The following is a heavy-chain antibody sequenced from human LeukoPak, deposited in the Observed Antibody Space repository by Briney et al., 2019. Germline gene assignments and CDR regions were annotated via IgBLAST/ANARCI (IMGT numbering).Heavy chain of an antibody. CDR3: ARISGTTSFD. CDR1: GDTFSSYT. J-gene: IGHJ4*02. V-gene: IGHV1-69*06. D-gene: IGHD3-10*01. CDR2: IIPIFGTA. Sequence: SVKVSCKASGDTFSSYTINWVRQAPGQGLEWMGGIIPIFGTANYAQKFQGRVTITADKSTSTAYMELSSLRSEDTAVYYCARISGTTSFDWGQGTLATVSS.